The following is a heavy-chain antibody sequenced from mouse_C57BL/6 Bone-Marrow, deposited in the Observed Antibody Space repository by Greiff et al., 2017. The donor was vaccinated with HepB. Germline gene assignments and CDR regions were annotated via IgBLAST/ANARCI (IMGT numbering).Heavy chain of an antibody. V-gene: IGHV1-59*01. J-gene: IGHJ3*01. CDR1: GYTFTSYW. CDR3: ARAYDRDEAY. CDR2: IDPSDSYT. Sequence: QVQLQQPGAELVRPGTSVKLSCKASGYTFTSYWMHWVKQRPGQGLEWIGVIDPSDSYTNYNQKFKGKATLTVDTSSSTAYMQLSSLTSEDSAVYYCARAYDRDEAYWGQGTLVTVSA. D-gene: IGHD2-12*01.